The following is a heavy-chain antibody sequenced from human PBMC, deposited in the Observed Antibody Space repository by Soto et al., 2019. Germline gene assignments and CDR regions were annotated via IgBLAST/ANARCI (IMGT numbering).Heavy chain of an antibody. CDR1: GFTFSSYA. V-gene: IGHV3-23*01. Sequence: EVQLLESGGGLVQPGGSLRLSCAASGFTFSSYAMSWVRQAPGKGLEWVSVMSGSGDSTYYADSVKGRFTSSRDNSKSRLYLQMNSLRAEDTAVYYCARRSSGWFFDYWGQGTLVTVSS. CDR3: ARRSSGWFFDY. D-gene: IGHD6-19*01. CDR2: MSGSGDST. J-gene: IGHJ4*02.